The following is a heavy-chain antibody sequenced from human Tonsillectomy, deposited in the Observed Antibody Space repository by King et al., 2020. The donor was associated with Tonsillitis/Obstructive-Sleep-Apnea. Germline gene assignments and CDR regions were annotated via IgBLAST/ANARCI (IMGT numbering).Heavy chain of an antibody. CDR2: ITGGGGNT. CDR1: GFTFSSYA. V-gene: IGHV3-23*04. D-gene: IGHD6-19*01. CDR3: ATGTYSSGWNYFDS. J-gene: IGHJ4*02. Sequence: VQLVESGGGLVQPGGSLRLSCAASGFTFSSYAMNWVRQAPGKGLEWVPTITGGGGNTYYAYYSDSVKGRVPISRDTSKTTLYLQMNSLRAEDTAVYYCATGTYSSGWNYFDSWGQGTLVTVSS.